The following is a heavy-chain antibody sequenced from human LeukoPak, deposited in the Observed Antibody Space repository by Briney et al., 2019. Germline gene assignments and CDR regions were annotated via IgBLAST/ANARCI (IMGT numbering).Heavy chain of an antibody. CDR2: INHRGNT. CDR3: ARGGRVGDYAPFDY. J-gene: IGHJ4*02. Sequence: PSETLSLTCAVYGESFSGYYWSWIRQPPGKGLEWIGEINHRGNTNYNPSLKSRVTISLVTSKNQFSLNLNSVTAADTAVYYCARGGRVGDYAPFDYWGQGTQVTVSS. D-gene: IGHD3-16*01. CDR1: GESFSGYY. V-gene: IGHV4-34*01.